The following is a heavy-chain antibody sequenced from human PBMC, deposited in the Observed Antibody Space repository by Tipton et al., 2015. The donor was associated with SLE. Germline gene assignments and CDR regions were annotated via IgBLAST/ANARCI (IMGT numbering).Heavy chain of an antibody. V-gene: IGHV4-38-2*01. CDR2: IFHSGTT. J-gene: IGHJ3*01. Sequence: LRLSCEVSGYSITSDYYWGWIRQPPGEGLEWIGSIFHSGTTYLNPSLKSRVTISLDRSNNHFSLKVTSVTAADTAVYYCATGIIVKFSGSLPIYAYSTWGQGTMVTVSS. CDR3: ATGIIVKFSGSLPIYAYST. D-gene: IGHD3-16*01. CDR1: GYSITSDYY.